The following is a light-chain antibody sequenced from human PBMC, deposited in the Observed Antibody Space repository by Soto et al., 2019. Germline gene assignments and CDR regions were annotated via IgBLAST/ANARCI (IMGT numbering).Light chain of an antibody. V-gene: IGKV3-15*01. CDR3: QQYNNSPLT. Sequence: IVMTQSPATMSVSPGERATLSCRACQSLSSSLPWYQQKPGQAPRLLIYCASTRATGIPARFSGSGSGTEFTLTISSLRSEDFAVYYCQQYNNSPLTFGQGTKVDIK. CDR2: CAS. J-gene: IGKJ1*01. CDR1: QSLSSS.